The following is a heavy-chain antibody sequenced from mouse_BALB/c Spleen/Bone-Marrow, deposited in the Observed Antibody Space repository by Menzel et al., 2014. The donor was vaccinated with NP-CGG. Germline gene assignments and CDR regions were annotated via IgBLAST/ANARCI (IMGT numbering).Heavy chain of an antibody. D-gene: IGHD2-10*02. Sequence: QVQLQQSGAELVRPGASVKLSCKASGYTFTSYWINWVKQRPGQGLEWIGNIYPSDSYTNYNQKFEDKAPLTVDKSSSAAYIQLSSPTSEDSAVYYCTRKYGPLYYFDYWGQGTTLTVSS. CDR2: IYPSDSYT. CDR3: TRKYGPLYYFDY. V-gene: IGHV1-69*02. CDR1: GYTFTSYW. J-gene: IGHJ2*01.